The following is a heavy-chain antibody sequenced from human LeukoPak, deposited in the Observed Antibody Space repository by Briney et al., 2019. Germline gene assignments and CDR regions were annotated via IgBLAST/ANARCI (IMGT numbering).Heavy chain of an antibody. CDR1: GFIYNSYA. CDR3: TRGPGYDYVWGSFRADY. D-gene: IGHD3-16*02. V-gene: IGHV3-64*02. J-gene: IGHJ4*02. CDR2: ITSSGNNI. Sequence: GGSLRLSCAASGFIYNSYAMHWVRQAPGRGLEYVSAITSSGNNIFYADSVKGRFTISRDDSKNTLYLQMGSLRAEDMAVYYCTRGPGYDYVWGSFRADYWGQGTLVTVSS.